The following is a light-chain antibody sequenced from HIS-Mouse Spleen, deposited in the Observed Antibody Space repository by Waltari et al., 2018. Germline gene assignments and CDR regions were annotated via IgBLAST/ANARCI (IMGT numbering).Light chain of an antibody. CDR2: GAS. CDR1: QSVSSS. J-gene: IGKJ1*01. V-gene: IGKV3-15*01. Sequence: EIVMTQSPATLSVSPGERATLSCRASQSVSSSLAWYQQKPGQAPSRVIYGASTRATGIPARFSGRGSGTEFTLTISSMQSEDFAVYYCQQYNNWPRTFGQGTKVEIK. CDR3: QQYNNWPRT.